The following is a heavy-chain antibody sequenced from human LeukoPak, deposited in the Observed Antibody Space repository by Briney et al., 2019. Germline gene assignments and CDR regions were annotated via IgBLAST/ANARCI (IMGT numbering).Heavy chain of an antibody. Sequence: KPSETLSLTCTVSGGSISSYYWSWIRQPPGMGLEWIGCIYYSGSTNYNPSLKSRVTISVDTSKNQFSLKLSSVTAADTAVYYCARNRKFFDSVGIYADYWGQGTLVTVSS. J-gene: IGHJ4*02. D-gene: IGHD3-22*01. CDR2: IYYSGST. CDR3: ARNRKFFDSVGIYADY. CDR1: GGSISSYY. V-gene: IGHV4-59*08.